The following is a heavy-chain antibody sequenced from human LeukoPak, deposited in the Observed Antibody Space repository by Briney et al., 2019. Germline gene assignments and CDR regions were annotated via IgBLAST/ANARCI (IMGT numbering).Heavy chain of an antibody. D-gene: IGHD6-13*01. CDR3: ARDWAYSSSLDY. Sequence: GGSLRLSCAASGFTFSSYSMNWVRQAPGKGLEWVSSISSSSSYIYYADSVKGRLTISRDNAKNSLYLQMNSLRAEDTAVYYCARDWAYSSSLDYWGQGTLVTVSS. V-gene: IGHV3-21*01. CDR1: GFTFSSYS. J-gene: IGHJ4*02. CDR2: ISSSSSYI.